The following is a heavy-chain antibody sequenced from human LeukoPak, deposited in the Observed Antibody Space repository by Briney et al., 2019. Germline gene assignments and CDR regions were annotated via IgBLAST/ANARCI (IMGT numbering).Heavy chain of an antibody. CDR3: AKSDCGGDCPLDY. D-gene: IGHD2-21*02. J-gene: IGHJ4*02. Sequence: GRSLRLSCAASGFTFSSYAMSWVRQAPGKGLEWVSAISGSGGSTYYADSVKGRFTISRDNSKNTLYLQMNSLRAEDTAVYYCAKSDCGGDCPLDYWGQGTLVTVSS. CDR2: ISGSGGST. V-gene: IGHV3-23*01. CDR1: GFTFSSYA.